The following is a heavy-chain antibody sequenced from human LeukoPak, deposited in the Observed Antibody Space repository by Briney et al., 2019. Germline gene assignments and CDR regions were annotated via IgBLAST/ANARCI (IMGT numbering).Heavy chain of an antibody. J-gene: IGHJ5*02. Sequence: ASETLSLTCTVSGGSISSSSYYWGWIRQPPGKGLEWIGSIYYSGSTYYNPSLKSRVTISVDTSKNQFSLKLSSVTAADTAVYYCARHATVVVPAAIGYNWFDPWGQGTLVTVSS. CDR1: GGSISSSSYY. CDR2: IYYSGST. D-gene: IGHD2-2*01. V-gene: IGHV4-39*01. CDR3: ARHATVVVPAAIGYNWFDP.